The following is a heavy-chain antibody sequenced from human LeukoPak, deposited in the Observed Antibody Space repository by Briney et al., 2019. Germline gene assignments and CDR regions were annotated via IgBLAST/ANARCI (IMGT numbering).Heavy chain of an antibody. Sequence: ASVKVSCKASGYTFTSYDINWVRQATGQGLEWMGWMNPNSGNTGYAQKFQGRVTMTRNTSISTAYMELSSLRSEDTAVYYCARKGDWGYYYYYYGMDVWGQGTTATVSS. CDR2: MNPNSGNT. J-gene: IGHJ6*02. CDR1: GYTFTSYD. CDR3: ARKGDWGYYYYYYGMDV. V-gene: IGHV1-8*01. D-gene: IGHD7-27*01.